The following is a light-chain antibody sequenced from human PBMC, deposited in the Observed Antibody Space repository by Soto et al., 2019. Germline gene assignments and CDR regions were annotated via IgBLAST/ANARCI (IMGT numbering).Light chain of an antibody. Sequence: DIQMTQSPPSLSASVGDRVTITCQASHDIGNSLNWYQDKPGQAPKLVIYDAYNLETGVPSTFSENEYGKDFLSPIPTLRPEDIATYYFQRSDHPPLFGPGTRVNMK. J-gene: IGKJ3*01. V-gene: IGKV1-33*01. CDR2: DAY. CDR1: HDIGNS. CDR3: QRSDHPPL.